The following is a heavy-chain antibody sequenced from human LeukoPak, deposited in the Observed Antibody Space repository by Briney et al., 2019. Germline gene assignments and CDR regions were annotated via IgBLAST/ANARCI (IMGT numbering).Heavy chain of an antibody. CDR2: ISGSGGST. D-gene: IGHD2/OR15-2a*01. J-gene: IGHJ5*02. V-gene: IGHV3-23*01. CDR3: ARGKTSQNIVTRKTYNWFDP. Sequence: GGSLRLSCAASGFTFSSYGMSWVRQAPGKGLEWVSAISGSGGSTYSADSVKGRFTISRDNSKNTLYLQMKSLRAEDTAVYYCARGKTSQNIVTRKTYNWFDPWGQGTLVTVSS. CDR1: GFTFSSYG.